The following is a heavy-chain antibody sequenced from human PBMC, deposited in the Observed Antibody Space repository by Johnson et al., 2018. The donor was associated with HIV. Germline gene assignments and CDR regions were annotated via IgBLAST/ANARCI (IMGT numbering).Heavy chain of an antibody. CDR2: ISNNGDST. J-gene: IGHJ3*02. CDR3: ARGHSGSYYYDAFDI. CDR1: GFNFSNYA. Sequence: MQLVESGGGLVQPGRSMRLSCAASGFNFSNYAMHWVRQAPGKGLDYVSAISNNGDSTYYANSVKDRFTISRDNSKNTLYLQMGSLRAEDMAVYYCARGHSGSYYYDAFDIWGQGTIVTVSS. V-gene: IGHV3-64*01. D-gene: IGHD1-26*01.